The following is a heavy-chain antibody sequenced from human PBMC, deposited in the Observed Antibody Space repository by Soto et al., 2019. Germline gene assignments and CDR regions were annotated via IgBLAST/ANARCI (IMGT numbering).Heavy chain of an antibody. V-gene: IGHV1-45*02. CDR1: GYTFTYRY. Sequence: QMQLVQSGAEVKKTGSSVKVSCKASGYTFTYRYLHWVRQAPGQALEWMGWITPFNGNTNYAQKFQDRVTITRDRSMSTAYMELSSLRSEDTAMYYCSGSGTADARFDYWGQGTLVTVSS. CDR2: ITPFNGNT. J-gene: IGHJ4*02. CDR3: SGSGTADARFDY. D-gene: IGHD3-10*01.